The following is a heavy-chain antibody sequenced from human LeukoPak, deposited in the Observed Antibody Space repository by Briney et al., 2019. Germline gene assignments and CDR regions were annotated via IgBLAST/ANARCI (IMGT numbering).Heavy chain of an antibody. J-gene: IGHJ4*02. Sequence: ASVKVSFRASGYTFTGYYMHWVRQAPGQGREGMGWINPNSGGTNYSQKFQGRVTITRDTSISTAYMELSRLRSDDTAVYYCARDRWEVVTTGFFDYWGQGTLVTVSS. CDR3: ARDRWEVVTTGFFDY. V-gene: IGHV1-2*02. CDR2: INPNSGGT. CDR1: GYTFTGYY. D-gene: IGHD3-22*01.